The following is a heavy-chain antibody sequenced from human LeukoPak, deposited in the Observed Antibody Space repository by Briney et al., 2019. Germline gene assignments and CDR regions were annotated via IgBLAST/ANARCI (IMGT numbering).Heavy chain of an antibody. D-gene: IGHD6-19*01. J-gene: IGHJ4*02. CDR2: INPSGGST. CDR1: GYTFSNYY. V-gene: IGHV1-46*01. CDR3: ARRGSGWEFDY. Sequence: GSVTVSCKASGYTFSNYYMHWVRQAPGQGLEWMGVINPSGGSTNFAQKFQGRVTMTRDTSTSTVYMALSSLRHEDTAVYYCARRGSGWEFDYWGQGTLVTVSS.